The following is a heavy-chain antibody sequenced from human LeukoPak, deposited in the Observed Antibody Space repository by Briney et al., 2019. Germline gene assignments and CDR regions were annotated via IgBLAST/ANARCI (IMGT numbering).Heavy chain of an antibody. D-gene: IGHD1-26*01. CDR3: ARAGDWEPLRSLFGWFDP. CDR2: ISAYNGNT. V-gene: IGHV1-18*01. J-gene: IGHJ5*02. CDR1: GYTFTSYG. Sequence: ASVKVSRKASGYTFTSYGISWVRQAPGQGLEWMGWISAYNGNTNYAQKLQGRVTMTTDTSTSTAYMELRSLRSDDTAVYYCARAGDWEPLRSLFGWFDPWGQGTLVTVSS.